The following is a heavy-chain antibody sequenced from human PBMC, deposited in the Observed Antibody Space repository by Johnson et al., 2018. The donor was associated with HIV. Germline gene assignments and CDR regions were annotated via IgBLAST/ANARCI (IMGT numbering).Heavy chain of an antibody. CDR3: AREGPGYSSGWYAFDL. CDR2: INWNGGRT. Sequence: VQLVESGGGVVRPGGSLRLSCAASGFTFDDFGMSWVRQSPGKGLEWVSGINWNGGRTDAADSVKGRFTISRDNVKNSLYLQMNSLRVEDTALYYCAREGPGYSSGWYAFDLWGQGTMVTVSS. V-gene: IGHV3-20*04. D-gene: IGHD6-19*01. CDR1: GFTFDDFG. J-gene: IGHJ3*01.